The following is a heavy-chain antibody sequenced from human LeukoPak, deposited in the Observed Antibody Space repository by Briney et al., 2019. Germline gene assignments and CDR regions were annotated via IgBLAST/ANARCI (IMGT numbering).Heavy chain of an antibody. J-gene: IGHJ4*02. V-gene: IGHV4-61*10. CDR3: AGGRYYFDY. CDR1: GVSFSSGSYY. Sequence: PGETLTLTCTVSGVSFSSGSYYWLWIPPPAGQGLEWIGSIFASGSDNYNPSLQSRVTISVDTSTNQFPLKLSSVTAADTAVYYCAGGRYYFDYWGQGTLVTVSS. CDR2: IFASGSD.